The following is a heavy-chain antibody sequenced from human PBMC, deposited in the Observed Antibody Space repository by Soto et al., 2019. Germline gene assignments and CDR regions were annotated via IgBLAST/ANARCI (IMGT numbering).Heavy chain of an antibody. Sequence: EVQLVESGGGLVQPGRSLTLSCAASGFTFDDYAMHWVRQAAGKGLEWVSGISWNSDTIGYADSVRGRFTISRDNADNSLYLQMNSPGAEDTAFYYCAKDKGPRNCSTRNCFWVALGMDVWGQGTTVTVSS. CDR1: GFTFDDYA. CDR2: ISWNSDTI. J-gene: IGHJ6*02. CDR3: AKDKGPRNCSTRNCFWVALGMDV. V-gene: IGHV3-9*01. D-gene: IGHD2-2*01.